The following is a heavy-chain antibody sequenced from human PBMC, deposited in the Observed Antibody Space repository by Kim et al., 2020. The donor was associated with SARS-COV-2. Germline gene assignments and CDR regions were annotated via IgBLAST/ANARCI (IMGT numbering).Heavy chain of an antibody. CDR3: ARGLDWLLNSPPSGLGYWYFDL. CDR1: GGSVSSGSYY. J-gene: IGHJ2*01. D-gene: IGHD3-9*01. CDR2: IYYSGST. V-gene: IGHV4-61*01. Sequence: SETLSLTCTVSGGSVSSGSYYWSWIRQPPGKGLEWIGYIYYSGSTNYNPSLKSRVTISVDTSKNQFSLKLSSVTAADTAVYYCARGLDWLLNSPPSGLGYWYFDLWGRGTLVTVSS.